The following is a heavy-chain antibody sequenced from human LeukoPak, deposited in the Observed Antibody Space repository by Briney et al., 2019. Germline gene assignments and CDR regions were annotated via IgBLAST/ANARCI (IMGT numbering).Heavy chain of an antibody. D-gene: IGHD3-9*01. Sequence: GGTLRLSCAASGFTFSNCGMSWVRQAPGKGLEWVANIKQDGSEKYYVDSVKGRFTISRDNAKNSLYLQMNSLRAEDTAVYYCARDMGIVTGYYVDYWGQGTLVTVSS. CDR3: ARDMGIVTGYYVDY. CDR2: IKQDGSEK. V-gene: IGHV3-7*01. J-gene: IGHJ4*02. CDR1: GFTFSNCG.